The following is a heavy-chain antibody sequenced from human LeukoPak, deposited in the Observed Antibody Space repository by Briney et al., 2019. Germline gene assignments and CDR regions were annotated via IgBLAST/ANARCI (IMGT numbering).Heavy chain of an antibody. CDR2: ISASGGSS. V-gene: IGHV3-23*01. CDR1: GFTFSNYA. CDR3: AKEMALGIAVAGFFDF. D-gene: IGHD6-19*01. Sequence: GGSLRLSRAASGFTFSNYAINRVRQAPGKGLEWVSAISASGGSSYYADSVRDRFTISRDNSKNMLYLKMSSLRAEDTAVYYCAKEMALGIAVAGFFDFWGQGTLVTVSS. J-gene: IGHJ4*02.